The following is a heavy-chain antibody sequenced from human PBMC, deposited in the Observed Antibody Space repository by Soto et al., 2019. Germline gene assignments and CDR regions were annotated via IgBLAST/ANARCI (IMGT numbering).Heavy chain of an antibody. CDR3: ARDKYDFWSGSPLDY. V-gene: IGHV3-7*03. CDR1: GFTFSSYW. Sequence: PGGSLRLSCAASGFTFSSYWMSWVRQAPGKGLEWVANIKQDGSEKYYVDSVKGRFTISRDNAKNSLYLQMNSLRAEDTAVYYCARDKYDFWSGSPLDYWGQGTLVTVSS. D-gene: IGHD3-3*01. J-gene: IGHJ4*02. CDR2: IKQDGSEK.